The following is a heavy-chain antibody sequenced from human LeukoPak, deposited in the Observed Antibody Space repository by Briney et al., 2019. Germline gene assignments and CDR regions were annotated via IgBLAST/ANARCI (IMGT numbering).Heavy chain of an antibody. D-gene: IGHD3-10*01. V-gene: IGHV4-59*01. Sequence: SETLSLTCTVSGGSISSYYWSWIRQPPGKGLEWIGYIYYSGSTNYNPSLKSRVTISVDTSKNQFSLKLSSVTAADTAVYFCARVYYGRTYDYWYFDLWGRGTLVTVSS. J-gene: IGHJ2*01. CDR1: GGSISSYY. CDR2: IYYSGST. CDR3: ARVYYGRTYDYWYFDL.